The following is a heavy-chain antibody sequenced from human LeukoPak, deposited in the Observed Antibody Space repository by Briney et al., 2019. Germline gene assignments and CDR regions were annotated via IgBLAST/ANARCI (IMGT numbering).Heavy chain of an antibody. D-gene: IGHD1-26*01. Sequence: ASVKVSCKASGYTFTTYYIHWVRQAPGQGLEWMGIINPIGGTTDYAQKFQGRVTMTRDTSTSTVYMELSSLRSEDTAVYYCATVKVGALGYWGQGTLVTVSS. V-gene: IGHV1-46*01. CDR3: ATVKVGALGY. CDR1: GYTFTTYY. J-gene: IGHJ4*02. CDR2: INPIGGTT.